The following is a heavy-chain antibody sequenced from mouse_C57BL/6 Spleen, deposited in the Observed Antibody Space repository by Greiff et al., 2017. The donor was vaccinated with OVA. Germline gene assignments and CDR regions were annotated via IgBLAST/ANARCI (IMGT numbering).Heavy chain of an antibody. J-gene: IGHJ2*01. CDR3: ARSRITTVVARGVFDY. CDR2: INPSNGGT. Sequence: QVQLQQPGTELVKPGASVKLSCKASGYTFTSYWMHWVKQRPGQGLEWIGNINPSNGGTNYNEKFKSKATLTVDKSSSTAYMQLSSLTSEDSAFYYCARSRITTVVARGVFDYWGQGTTLTVSS. D-gene: IGHD1-1*01. CDR1: GYTFTSYW. V-gene: IGHV1-53*01.